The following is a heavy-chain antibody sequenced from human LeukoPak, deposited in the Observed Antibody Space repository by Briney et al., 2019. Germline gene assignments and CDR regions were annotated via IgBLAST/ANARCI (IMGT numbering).Heavy chain of an antibody. CDR3: AKDGEAFWSGYPDY. J-gene: IGHJ4*02. CDR2: ISYDGSNK. V-gene: IGHV3-30*18. CDR1: GFTFSSHW. Sequence: PGGSLRLSCAASGFTFSSHWMHWVRQAPGKGLEWVAVISYDGSNKYYADSVKGRFTISRDNSKNTLYLQMNSLRAEDTAVYYCAKDGEAFWSGYPDYWGQGTLVTVSS. D-gene: IGHD3-3*01.